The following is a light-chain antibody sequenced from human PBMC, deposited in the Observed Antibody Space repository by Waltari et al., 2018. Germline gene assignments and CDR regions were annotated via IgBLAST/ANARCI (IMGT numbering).Light chain of an antibody. V-gene: IGKV1-5*01. CDR3: QQYNSYSWT. CDR2: DAS. Sequence: DIQITQSPSTLSASVGDRVTITCRASQSISSWLAWYQQKPGKVPKILIDDASSLESGVPSRFSGSGSGTEFTLTISSLQPDDFATYYCQQYNSYSWTFGQGTKVEIK. CDR1: QSISSW. J-gene: IGKJ1*01.